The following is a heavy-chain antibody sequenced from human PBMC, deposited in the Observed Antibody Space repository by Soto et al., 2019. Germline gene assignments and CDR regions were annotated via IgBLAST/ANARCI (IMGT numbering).Heavy chain of an antibody. D-gene: IGHD3-16*01. V-gene: IGHV4-59*12. CDR2: IYYSGST. J-gene: IGHJ4*02. Sequence: PSVTLSLICTVSGGSISSYDWSWIRQPPEKGLEWIGYIYYSGSTYYNPSLKSRVTISVDTSKNQFSLKLSSVTAADTAVYYCARGARGDYVWGSYSDFEYWGQGTLVTVSS. CDR1: GGSISSYD. CDR3: ARGARGDYVWGSYSDFEY.